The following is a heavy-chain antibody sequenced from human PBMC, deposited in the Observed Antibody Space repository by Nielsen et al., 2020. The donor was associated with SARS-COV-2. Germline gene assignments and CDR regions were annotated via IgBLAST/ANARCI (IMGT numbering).Heavy chain of an antibody. V-gene: IGHV7-4-1*02. CDR3: ARVQQEMATFVY. CDR2: INTNTGNP. D-gene: IGHD5-24*01. Sequence: ASVQVSCKASGYSLIDHYLHWVRQAPGRGLEWMVWINTNTGNPTYAQGFTGRFVFSLDTSVSTAFLQISSLKADDTAVYYCARVQQEMATFVYWGQGTLVTVSS. J-gene: IGHJ4*02. CDR1: GYSLIDHY.